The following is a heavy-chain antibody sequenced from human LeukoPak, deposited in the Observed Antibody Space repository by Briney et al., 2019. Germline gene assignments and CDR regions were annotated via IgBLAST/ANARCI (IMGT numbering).Heavy chain of an antibody. J-gene: IGHJ6*02. CDR1: GGSISSGSYY. CDR3: ARDKGCSSTSCYSYYYYGMDV. Sequence: SQTLSLTCTVSGGSISSGSYYWSWIRQPAGKGLEWIGRIYTSGSTNYNPSLKGRVTISVDTSKNQFSLKLSSVTAADTAVYYCARDKGCSSTSCYSYYYYGMDVWGQGTTVTVSS. D-gene: IGHD2-2*01. V-gene: IGHV4-61*02. CDR2: IYTSGST.